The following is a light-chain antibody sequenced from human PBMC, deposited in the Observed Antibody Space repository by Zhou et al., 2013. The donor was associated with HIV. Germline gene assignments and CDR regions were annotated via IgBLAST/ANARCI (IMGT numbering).Light chain of an antibody. CDR2: GVS. CDR1: QDISSY. Sequence: AIRMTQSPSSFSASTGDRVTITCRASQDISSYLAWYQQKPGKAPKLLIYGVSTLQSGVPSRFSGSGSETDFTLTISYLQSEDFATYYCQQYFTYPLTFGGGTKVEIK. V-gene: IGKV1-8*01. CDR3: QQYFTYPLT. J-gene: IGKJ4*01.